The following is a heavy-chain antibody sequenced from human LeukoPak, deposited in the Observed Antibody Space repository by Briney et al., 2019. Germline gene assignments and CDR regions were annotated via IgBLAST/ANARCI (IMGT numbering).Heavy chain of an antibody. CDR1: GYTFTSYY. CDR2: INPSGGST. J-gene: IGHJ4*02. Sequence: ASVKVSCKASGYTFTSYYMHWVRPAAGQGLEWMGIINPSGGSTSYAQKFQGRVTMTRDTSTSTVYMELSSLRSEDTAVYYCAADPGILTSYFEYWGQGTLVTVSS. D-gene: IGHD5-18*01. CDR3: AADPGILTSYFEY. V-gene: IGHV1-46*01.